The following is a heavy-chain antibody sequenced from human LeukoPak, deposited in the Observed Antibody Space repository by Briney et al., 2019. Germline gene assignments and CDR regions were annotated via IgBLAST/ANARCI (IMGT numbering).Heavy chain of an antibody. Sequence: GGSLRLSCLASGFTLSDSYMSWIRQAPGKGLEYISYISSSSSYTNYADSVQGRFTISRDNAKNSLFLEMNGLRVEDTAVYYCASSGSYRFDYWGQGTLVTVSS. V-gene: IGHV3-11*06. CDR3: ASSGSYRFDY. CDR1: GFTLSDSY. CDR2: ISSSSSYT. D-gene: IGHD1-26*01. J-gene: IGHJ4*02.